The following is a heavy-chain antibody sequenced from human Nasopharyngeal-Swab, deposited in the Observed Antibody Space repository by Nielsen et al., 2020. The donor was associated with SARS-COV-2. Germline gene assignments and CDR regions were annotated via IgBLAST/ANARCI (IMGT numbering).Heavy chain of an antibody. J-gene: IGHJ4*02. Sequence: GESLKISCAASGFTFSSYAMSWVRQAPGKGLEWVSGISASGASTHYADSVKGRLTISRDDSKNTLYLQMHSLRAEDTAIYYCTKDSDYYYDTSGYFYFDYWGQGTLVTVSS. D-gene: IGHD3-22*01. CDR3: TKDSDYYYDTSGYFYFDY. CDR1: GFTFSSYA. V-gene: IGHV3-23*01. CDR2: ISASGAST.